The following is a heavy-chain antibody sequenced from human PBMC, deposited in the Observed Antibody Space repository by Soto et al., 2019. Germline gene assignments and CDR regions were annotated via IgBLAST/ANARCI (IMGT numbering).Heavy chain of an antibody. CDR3: ARHEQFYCYYYGMDV. CDR1: GYSFTTYW. V-gene: IGHV5-51*01. D-gene: IGHD4-4*01. Sequence: PGESLKISCKASGYSFTTYWIAWVRQMPGKGLEWMGIINPGDSDIRYSPSFQGQVTISADNSISTAYLQWSSLKASDTAMYYCARHEQFYCYYYGMDVWGQGTAVTVSS. CDR2: INPGDSDI. J-gene: IGHJ6*02.